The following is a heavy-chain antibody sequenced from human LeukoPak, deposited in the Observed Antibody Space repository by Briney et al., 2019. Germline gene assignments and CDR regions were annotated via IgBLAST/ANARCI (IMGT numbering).Heavy chain of an antibody. V-gene: IGHV4-59*11. CDR3: ARGGALYGDYIAVDGFDV. CDR1: GGSINSHY. D-gene: IGHD4-17*01. Sequence: SETLSLTCTVSGGSINSHYWSWIRQPQGKRLEWIGYIYHNGRSDYNPSLKTRVTISIHTSKQHLSLRLTSVTAADTAMYYCARGGALYGDYIAVDGFDVWGQGTMVTVSS. J-gene: IGHJ3*01. CDR2: IYHNGRS.